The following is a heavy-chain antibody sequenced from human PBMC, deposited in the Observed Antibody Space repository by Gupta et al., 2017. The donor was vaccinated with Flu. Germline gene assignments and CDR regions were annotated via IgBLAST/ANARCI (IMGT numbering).Heavy chain of an antibody. CDR3: ANFYI. J-gene: IGHJ3*02. CDR1: ISRYH. Sequence: ISRYHWSWIRQTRGKGLEWIGYLYNNGSTDFNPSLKSRVTMSVDTSKNQFSLKLTSVSTADTALYYCANFYIWGQGTMVTVSS. CDR2: LYNNGST. V-gene: IGHV4-59*01.